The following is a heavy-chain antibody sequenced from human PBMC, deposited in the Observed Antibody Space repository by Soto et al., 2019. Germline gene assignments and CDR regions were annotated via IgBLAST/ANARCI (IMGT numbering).Heavy chain of an antibody. CDR2: IWYDGSNK. CDR1: GFTFSSYG. CDR3: ERTSQWLVTLDY. V-gene: IGHV3-33*01. J-gene: IGHJ4*02. D-gene: IGHD6-19*01. Sequence: GGSLRLSCAASGFTFSSYGMHWVRQAPGKGLEWVAVIWYDGSNKYYADSVKGRFTISRDNSKNTLYLQMNSLRAEETAVYYCERTSQWLVTLDYWGQGTLVTVSS.